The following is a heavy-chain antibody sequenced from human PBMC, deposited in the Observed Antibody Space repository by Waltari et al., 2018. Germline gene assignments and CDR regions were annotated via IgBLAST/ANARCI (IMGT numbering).Heavy chain of an antibody. CDR2: INHSGST. Sequence: QVQLQQWGAGLLKPSETLSLTCAVYGGSFSGYYWSWIRQHPGKGLEWIGEINHSGSTNYNPSLKSRVTISVDTSKNQFSLKLSSVTAADTAVYYCARGAGNDWNYGNYYYYYMDVWGKGTTVTVSS. V-gene: IGHV4-34*01. CDR1: GGSFSGYY. D-gene: IGHD1-7*01. CDR3: ARGAGNDWNYGNYYYYYMDV. J-gene: IGHJ6*03.